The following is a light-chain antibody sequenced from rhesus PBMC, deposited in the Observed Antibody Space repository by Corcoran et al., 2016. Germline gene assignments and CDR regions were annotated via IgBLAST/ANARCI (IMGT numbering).Light chain of an antibody. Sequence: DIQMTQSPSSLSASVGDRVTITCRASQGISDYLNWYQQKPGKAPKRLIYGASSLESGVPSRVSGSGSGTDFTLTISSLQPEDVAADYCLQGYSTPYSFGQGTKVEIE. CDR1: QGISDY. CDR2: GAS. CDR3: LQGYSTPYS. V-gene: IGKV1-36*02. J-gene: IGKJ2*01.